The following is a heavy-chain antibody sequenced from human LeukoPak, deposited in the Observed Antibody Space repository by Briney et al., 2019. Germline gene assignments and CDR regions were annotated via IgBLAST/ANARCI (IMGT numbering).Heavy chain of an antibody. CDR3: ARDIGSSWGVMEFDY. CDR1: GGSVSSGSYY. J-gene: IGHJ4*02. Sequence: PSETLSLTCTVSGGSVSSGSYYWSWIRQPPGQGLAWIGYIYYSGSTNYNPSLKSRVTISVDTSKNQFSLKLSSVTAADTAVYYCARDIGSSWGVMEFDYGGQGTLVTVSS. D-gene: IGHD6-13*01. CDR2: IYYSGST. V-gene: IGHV4-61*01.